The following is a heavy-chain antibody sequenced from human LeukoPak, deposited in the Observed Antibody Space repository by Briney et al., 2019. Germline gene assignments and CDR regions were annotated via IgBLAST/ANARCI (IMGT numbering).Heavy chain of an antibody. Sequence: PGRSLRLSCAASGFTFSSYAMHWVRQAPGKGLEWVAVISYDGSNKYYADSVKGRFTISRDNSKNTLYLQMNSLRAEDTAVYYCARDKSVGDNWNYGDTFLFDYWGQGTLVTVSS. CDR3: ARDKSVGDNWNYGDTFLFDY. D-gene: IGHD1-7*01. J-gene: IGHJ4*02. CDR1: GFTFSSYA. CDR2: ISYDGSNK. V-gene: IGHV3-30*01.